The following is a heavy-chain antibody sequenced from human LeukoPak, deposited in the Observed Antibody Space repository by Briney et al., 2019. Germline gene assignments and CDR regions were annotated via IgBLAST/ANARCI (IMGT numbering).Heavy chain of an antibody. V-gene: IGHV4-38-2*02. CDR3: ARDSKRYYDLWSGSKRTSGEFDY. D-gene: IGHD3-3*01. CDR2: IYHSGST. J-gene: IGHJ4*02. CDR1: GYSISSGYY. Sequence: SETLSLTCTVSGYSISSGYYWGWIRQPPGKGLEWIGSIYHSGSTYYNPSLKSRVTISVDTSKNQFSLKLSSVTAADTAVYYCARDSKRYYDLWSGSKRTSGEFDYWGQGTLVTVSS.